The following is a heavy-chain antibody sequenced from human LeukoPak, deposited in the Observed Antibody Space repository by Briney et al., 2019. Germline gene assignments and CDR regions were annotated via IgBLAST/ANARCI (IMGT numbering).Heavy chain of an antibody. CDR1: GFTFSSYA. D-gene: IGHD2-21*01. Sequence: PEGSLRLSCSASGFTFSSYAMSWVRQAPGKGLEWVSSISGYDGSTYYADSAKGRFTISRDNSKNTLYLQMNSLRAENAAVYYCAKDCGLDCYLSEYWGQGTLVTVSS. CDR2: ISGYDGST. CDR3: AKDCGLDCYLSEY. V-gene: IGHV3-23*01. J-gene: IGHJ4*02.